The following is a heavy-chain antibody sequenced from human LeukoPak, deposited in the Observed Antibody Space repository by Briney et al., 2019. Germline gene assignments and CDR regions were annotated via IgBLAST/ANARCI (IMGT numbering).Heavy chain of an antibody. Sequence: GASVKVSCKASGYTFTGNYMHWVRQAPGQGLEWMGWINPNSGGTNYAQKFQGRVTVTRDTSISTAYMELSRLRSGDTAVYYCVRGYYDLSGYYRVDYFDYWGQGTLVTVSS. CDR3: VRGYYDLSGYYRVDYFDY. CDR2: INPNSGGT. J-gene: IGHJ4*02. V-gene: IGHV1-2*02. D-gene: IGHD3-22*01. CDR1: GYTFTGNY.